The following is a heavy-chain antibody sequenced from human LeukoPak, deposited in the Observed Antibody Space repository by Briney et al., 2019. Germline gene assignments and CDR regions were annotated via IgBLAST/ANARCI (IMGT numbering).Heavy chain of an antibody. Sequence: SETLSLICTVSGGSISSYYWSWIRQPPGKGLDWIGYIYYSGSTKYNPSLKSRVTISVDTSKNQFSLELSSVTAADTAVYYCARVVDHGYSDYWGLGTLVTVSS. J-gene: IGHJ4*02. CDR2: IYYSGST. CDR1: GGSISSYY. D-gene: IGHD5-24*01. V-gene: IGHV4-59*01. CDR3: ARVVDHGYSDY.